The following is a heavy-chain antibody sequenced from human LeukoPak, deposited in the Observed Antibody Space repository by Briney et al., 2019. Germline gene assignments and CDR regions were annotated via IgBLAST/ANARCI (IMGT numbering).Heavy chain of an antibody. D-gene: IGHD3-22*01. Sequence: ASVKVSCKASGYSFTGYYLHWVRQAPGQGLEWMVWINPNSGGTNYAQNFQGRVTMTRDTSITTAYMGLSRLRSDDTAVYYCAIDYYDSSGYYDSDTFDLWGQGTMVTVSA. V-gene: IGHV1-2*02. CDR3: AIDYYDSSGYYDSDTFDL. J-gene: IGHJ3*01. CDR1: GYSFTGYY. CDR2: INPNSGGT.